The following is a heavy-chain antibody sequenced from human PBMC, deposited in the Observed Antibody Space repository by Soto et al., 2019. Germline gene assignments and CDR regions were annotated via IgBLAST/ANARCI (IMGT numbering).Heavy chain of an antibody. J-gene: IGHJ6*03. CDR2: IWYDGSNK. D-gene: IGHD2-2*01. CDR3: ARAYCSSTSCYIYYYYYYMDV. V-gene: IGHV3-33*01. CDR1: GFTFSSYG. Sequence: HPGGSLRLSCAASGFTFSSYGMHWVRQAPGRGLEGVAVIWYDGSNKYYADSVKGRVTISRDNSKNTLYLQMNGLRAEDTAVYYCARAYCSSTSCYIYYYYYYMDVWGKGTTVTVSS.